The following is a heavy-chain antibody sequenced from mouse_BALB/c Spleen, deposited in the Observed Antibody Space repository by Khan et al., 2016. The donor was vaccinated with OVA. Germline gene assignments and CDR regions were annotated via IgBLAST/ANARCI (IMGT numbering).Heavy chain of an antibody. J-gene: IGHJ3*01. Sequence: EVQLQESGPSLVKPSQTLSLTCSVTGDSITSGYWNWIRKFPGNKLEYMGYIIYTGYTYYNPSLKSRISITLHTSKNQYYLPLNSVTDEDTATYYCARSTYRYAFVYWGQGTLGTVSA. D-gene: IGHD2-14*01. CDR3: ARSTYRYAFVY. CDR2: IIYTGYT. V-gene: IGHV3-8*02. CDR1: GDSITSGY.